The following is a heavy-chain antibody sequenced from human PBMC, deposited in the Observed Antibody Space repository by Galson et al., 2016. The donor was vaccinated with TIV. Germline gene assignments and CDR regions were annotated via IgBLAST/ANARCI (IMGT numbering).Heavy chain of an antibody. D-gene: IGHD4-17*01. CDR1: GFTFRTYT. CDR2: ISLSGSHI. V-gene: IGHV3-21*01. CDR3: ARAVSSGDYAFDAFDI. J-gene: IGHJ3*02. Sequence: SLRLSCAAFGFTFRTYTMNWVRQAPGKGLEWVSYISLSGSHIYYADSVKGRFTISRDNAKNSPSLQMNSLRAEDTAVYFCARAVSSGDYAFDAFDIWGQGTVVTVSS.